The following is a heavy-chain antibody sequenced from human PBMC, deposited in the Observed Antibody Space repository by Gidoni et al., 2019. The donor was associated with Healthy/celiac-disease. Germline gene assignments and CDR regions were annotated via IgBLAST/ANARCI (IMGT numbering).Heavy chain of an antibody. CDR2: ISGSGGST. D-gene: IGHD6-19*01. CDR3: AKATSPKTPVAGTPSLDY. V-gene: IGHV3-23*01. CDR1: GFTFSSYA. J-gene: IGHJ4*02. Sequence: EVQLLESGGGLVQPGGSLRLSCAASGFTFSSYAMSWVRQAPGKGLEWVSAISGSGGSTYYADSVKGRFTISRDNSKNTLYLQMNSLRAEDTAVYYCAKATSPKTPVAGTPSLDYWGQGTLVTVSS.